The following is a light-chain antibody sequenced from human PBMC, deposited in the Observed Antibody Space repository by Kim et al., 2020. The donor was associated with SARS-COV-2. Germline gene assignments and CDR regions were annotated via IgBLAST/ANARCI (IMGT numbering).Light chain of an antibody. CDR2: GAS. Sequence: SPGERATLSCRASQSVSSSYLAWYQQKPGQAPRLLSYGASSRATGIPDRFSGSGSGTDFTLTISRLEPEDFAVYYCQQYGSSTSTFGGGTKVDIK. J-gene: IGKJ4*01. CDR1: QSVSSSY. CDR3: QQYGSSTST. V-gene: IGKV3-20*01.